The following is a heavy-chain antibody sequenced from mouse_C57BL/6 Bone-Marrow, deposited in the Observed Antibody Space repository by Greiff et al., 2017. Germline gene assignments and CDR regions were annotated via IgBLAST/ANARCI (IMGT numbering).Heavy chain of an antibody. CDR1: GYTFTSYW. V-gene: IGHV1-5*01. D-gene: IGHD4-1*01. J-gene: IGHJ3*01. CDR3: TRYWVAWFAY. CDR2: IYPGNSDT. Sequence: VQLQQSGTVLARPGASVKMSCKTSGYTFTSYWMHWVNQRPGRGLEWIGAIYPGNSDTSYNQKFKGKAKLTAVTSASTAYMELSSLTNENSAVYYCTRYWVAWFAYWGQGTLVTVSA.